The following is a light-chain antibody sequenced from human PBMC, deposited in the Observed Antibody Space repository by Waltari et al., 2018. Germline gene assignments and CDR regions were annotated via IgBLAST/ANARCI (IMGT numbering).Light chain of an antibody. CDR3: MQGLQPPWT. J-gene: IGKJ1*01. V-gene: IGKV2-28*01. Sequence: DIMVTQSPLSLPVTPGEPASISCTSTQSLLQSNGYDYLDWYLQNPGQAPQLLMYLGSNRASGVPDRLSGSGSGTNFTLKISRVEAEDVGVYYCMQGLQPPWTFGQGTKVEI. CDR2: LGS. CDR1: QSLLQSNGYDY.